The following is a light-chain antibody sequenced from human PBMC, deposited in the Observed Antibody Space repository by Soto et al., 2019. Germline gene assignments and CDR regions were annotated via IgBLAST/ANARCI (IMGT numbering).Light chain of an antibody. Sequence: IQMTQSPSTLSGSVGDRVTITCRASRTISSWLAWYQQKPGKAPKLLSYDASSLESGVPSRFSGSGSGTEFTLTISSLQPDDFATYYCQQYNSYSPRAFGQGTKV. V-gene: IGKV1-5*01. CDR1: RTISSW. CDR3: QQYNSYSPRA. CDR2: DAS. J-gene: IGKJ1*01.